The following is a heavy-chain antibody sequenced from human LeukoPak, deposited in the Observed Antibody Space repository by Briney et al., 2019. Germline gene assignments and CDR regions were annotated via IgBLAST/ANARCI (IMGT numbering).Heavy chain of an antibody. V-gene: IGHV3-48*04. CDR1: GFTFSSYS. D-gene: IGHD6-6*01. CDR2: ISSSSSTI. Sequence: GGSLILSCAASGFTFSSYSMNWVRQAPGKGLEWVSYISSSSSTIYYADSVRGRFTISRDNAKNSLYLQMNSLRAEDTAVYYCARDNVNIAARPFDYWGQGTLVTVSS. CDR3: ARDNVNIAARPFDY. J-gene: IGHJ4*02.